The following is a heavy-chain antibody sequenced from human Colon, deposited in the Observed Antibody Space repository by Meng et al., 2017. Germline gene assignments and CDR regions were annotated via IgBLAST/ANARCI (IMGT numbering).Heavy chain of an antibody. V-gene: IGHV4-34*01. CDR3: VDSKWSANY. Sequence: QGLLQQWGAGLLKASATLSLTCDGYGWSFSGHYWTWIRQPPGKGLEWIGEINDSGSTHYNPSLGSRVTISVDTSKSQFSLKLISVTAADTGVYYCVDSKWSANYWGQGTLVTVSS. CDR1: GWSFSGHY. CDR2: INDSGST. D-gene: IGHD3-3*01. J-gene: IGHJ4*02.